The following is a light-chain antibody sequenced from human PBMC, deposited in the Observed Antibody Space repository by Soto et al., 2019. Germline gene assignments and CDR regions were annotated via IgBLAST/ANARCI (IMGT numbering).Light chain of an antibody. CDR3: SSYTSSTTLV. CDR2: EVT. Sequence: QSALTQPPSVSGSPGQSITISCTGTSSDVGSYNYVSWYQQHPGKSPKLMIYEVTNRPSGVSNRFSGSKSGNTASLTISGLQTEDEAHYYCSSYTSSTTLVFGGGTKLTVL. CDR1: SSDVGSYNY. J-gene: IGLJ2*01. V-gene: IGLV2-14*01.